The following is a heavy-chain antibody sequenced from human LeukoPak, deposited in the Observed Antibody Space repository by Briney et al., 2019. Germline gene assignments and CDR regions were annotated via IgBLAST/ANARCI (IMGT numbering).Heavy chain of an antibody. CDR3: ANRYCSSTSRYPRWEYYFDY. Sequence: QPGASLRLSCAASGFTFSSYAMSWVRQAPGKGLEWVSAISGSGGSTYYADSVKGRFTISRDNSKNTLYLQMNSLRAEDTAVYYCANRYCSSTSRYPRWEYYFDYWGQGTLVTVSS. D-gene: IGHD2-2*01. V-gene: IGHV3-23*01. CDR2: ISGSGGST. J-gene: IGHJ4*02. CDR1: GFTFSSYA.